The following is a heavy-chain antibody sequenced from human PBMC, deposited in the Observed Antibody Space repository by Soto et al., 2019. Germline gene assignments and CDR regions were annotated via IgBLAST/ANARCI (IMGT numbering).Heavy chain of an antibody. CDR2: ISYDGSNK. Sequence: QVQLVESGGGVVQPGRSLRLSCAASGFTFSSYGMHWVRQAPGKGLEWVAVISYDGSNKYYADSVKGRFTISRDNSKNTLYLQMNILRAEDTAVYYCAKDQRYFDWNPYYYYYGMDVWGQGTTVTVSS. V-gene: IGHV3-30*18. D-gene: IGHD3-9*01. J-gene: IGHJ6*02. CDR3: AKDQRYFDWNPYYYYYGMDV. CDR1: GFTFSSYG.